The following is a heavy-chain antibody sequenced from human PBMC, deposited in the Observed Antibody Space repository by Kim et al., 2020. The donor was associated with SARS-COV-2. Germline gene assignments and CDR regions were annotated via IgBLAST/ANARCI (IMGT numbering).Heavy chain of an antibody. CDR3: ARGSSGWTVTSFDY. V-gene: IGHV1-8*01. Sequence: ASVKVSCKASGYTFTSYDINWVRQATGQGLEWMGWMNPNSGNTGYAQKFQGRVTMTRNTSISTAYMELSSLRSEDTAVYYCARGSSGWTVTSFDYWGQGTLVTVSS. D-gene: IGHD6-19*01. CDR2: MNPNSGNT. CDR1: GYTFTSYD. J-gene: IGHJ4*02.